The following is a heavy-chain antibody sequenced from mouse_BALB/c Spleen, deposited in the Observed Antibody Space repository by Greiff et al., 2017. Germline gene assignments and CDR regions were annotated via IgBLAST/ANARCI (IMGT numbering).Heavy chain of an antibody. Sequence: EVQLQQTGPELVKPGASVKISCKASGYSFTDYIMLWVKQSHGKSLEWIGNINPYYGSTSYNLKFKGKATLTVDKSSSTAYMQLNSLTSEDSAVYYCARGDYDGSYAMDYWGQGTSVTVSS. D-gene: IGHD2-4*01. J-gene: IGHJ4*01. CDR3: ARGDYDGSYAMDY. V-gene: IGHV1-39*01. CDR1: GYSFTDYI. CDR2: INPYYGST.